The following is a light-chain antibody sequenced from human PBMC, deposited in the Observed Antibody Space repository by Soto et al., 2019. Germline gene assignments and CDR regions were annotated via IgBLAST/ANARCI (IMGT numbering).Light chain of an antibody. J-gene: IGKJ2*02. Sequence: EIVMTQSPAPLSVSPGARDTLSCRARQSISSNLAWYQQKPGQAPSLLLYGASTRATGIPGRFSSSGSGKDFYRPINRLLFEDFAVYYCRQYNNWPPGTFGQGTKLEIK. CDR1: QSISSN. CDR3: RQYNNWPPGT. CDR2: GAS. V-gene: IGKV3-15*01.